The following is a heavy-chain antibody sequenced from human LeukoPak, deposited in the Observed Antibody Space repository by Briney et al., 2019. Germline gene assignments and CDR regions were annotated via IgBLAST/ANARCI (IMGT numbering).Heavy chain of an antibody. CDR2: IYYSGST. CDR1: GGSISSYY. J-gene: IGHJ5*02. CDR3: AVLTTVTGWFDP. D-gene: IGHD4-17*01. V-gene: IGHV4-59*12. Sequence: SETLSLTCTVSGGSISSYYWSWIRQPPGKGLEWIGYIYYSGSTNYNPSLKSRVTISVDTSKNQFSLTLRSVTAADTAVYYCAVLTTVTGWFDPWGQGTLVTVSS.